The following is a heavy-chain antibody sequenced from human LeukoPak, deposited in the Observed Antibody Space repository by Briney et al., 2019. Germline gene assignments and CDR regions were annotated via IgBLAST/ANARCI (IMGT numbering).Heavy chain of an antibody. CDR2: ITTSDGNT. Sequence: GGSLRLSCAASGFTFSSYTMSWVRQAPGKGLEWVSTITTSDGNTYYADSAKGRFTVSRDNSKNTLSLQMNSLRAEDTAVYYCAKDGGLWVSAHWGDSWGRGTLVTVSS. J-gene: IGHJ4*02. V-gene: IGHV3-23*01. CDR1: GFTFSSYT. CDR3: AKDGGLWVSAHWGDS. D-gene: IGHD7-27*01.